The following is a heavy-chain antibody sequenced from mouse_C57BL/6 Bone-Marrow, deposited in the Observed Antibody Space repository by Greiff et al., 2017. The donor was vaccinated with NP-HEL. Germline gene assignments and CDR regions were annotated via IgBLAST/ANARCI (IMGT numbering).Heavy chain of an antibody. CDR2: ISSGGSYT. CDR3: ARSLPYYAMDY. D-gene: IGHD6-5*01. J-gene: IGHJ4*01. CDR1: GFTFSSYG. Sequence: EVHLVESGGDLVKPGGSLKLSCAASGFTFSSYGMSWVPQTPDKRLEWVATISSGGSYTYYPDSVKGRFTISRDNAKNTLYLQMSSLKSEDTAMYYCARSLPYYAMDYWGQGTSVTVSS. V-gene: IGHV5-6*01.